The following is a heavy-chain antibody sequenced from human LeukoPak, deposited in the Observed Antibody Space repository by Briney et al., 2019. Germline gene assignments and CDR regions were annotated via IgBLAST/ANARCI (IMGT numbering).Heavy chain of an antibody. Sequence: LVKVSCKASGGTFSSYAISWVRQAPGQGLEWMGGIIPIFGTANYAQKFQGRVTITADKSTSTAYMELSSLRSEDTAVYYCARDNPEGFGELLEWGQGTLVTVSS. CDR1: GGTFSSYA. J-gene: IGHJ4*02. V-gene: IGHV1-69*06. D-gene: IGHD3-10*01. CDR2: IIPIFGTA. CDR3: ARDNPEGFGELLE.